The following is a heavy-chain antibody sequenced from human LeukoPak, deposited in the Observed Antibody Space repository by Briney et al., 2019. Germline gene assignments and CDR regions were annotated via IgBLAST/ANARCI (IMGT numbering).Heavy chain of an antibody. CDR2: ISDIGTTQ. V-gene: IGHV3-48*03. CDR3: ARDGSSWTTYYYYYMDV. Sequence: GGSLRLSCAASGFTFRSYEFNWVRQAPGKGLEWVSYISDIGTTQHYADSVKGRFIISRDNAKNSLYLQMNSLRAEDTAVYYCARDGSSWTTYYYYYMDVWGKGTTVTVSS. CDR1: GFTFRSYE. D-gene: IGHD6-13*01. J-gene: IGHJ6*03.